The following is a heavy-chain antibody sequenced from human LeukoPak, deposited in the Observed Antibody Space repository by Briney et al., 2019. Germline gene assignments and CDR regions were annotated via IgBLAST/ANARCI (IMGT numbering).Heavy chain of an antibody. V-gene: IGHV1-46*01. Sequence: ASVKVSCKASGYTFTSYYMHWVRQAPGQGLEWMGIINPSGGSTSYAQKFQGRVTMTRDMSTSTVYMELSSLRSDDTAVYYCARRSFYYYYMDVWGKGTTVTISS. CDR1: GYTFTSYY. CDR3: ARRSFYYYYMDV. J-gene: IGHJ6*03. CDR2: INPSGGST.